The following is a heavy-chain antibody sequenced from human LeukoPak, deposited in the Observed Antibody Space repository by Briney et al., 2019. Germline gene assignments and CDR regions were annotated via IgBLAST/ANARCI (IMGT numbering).Heavy chain of an antibody. CDR2: ISAYNGNT. J-gene: IGHJ4*02. Sequence: ASVKVSCKASGCTFTSYGISWVRQAPGQGLEWMGWISAYNGNTNYAQKLQGRVTMTTDTSTSTAYMELRSLRSDDTAVYYCARIAARQDYFDYWGQGTLVTVSS. CDR1: GCTFTSYG. V-gene: IGHV1-18*01. CDR3: ARIAARQDYFDY. D-gene: IGHD6-6*01.